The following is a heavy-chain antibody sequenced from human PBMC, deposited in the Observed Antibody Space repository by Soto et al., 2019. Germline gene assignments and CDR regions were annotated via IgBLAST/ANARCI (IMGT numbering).Heavy chain of an antibody. CDR2: IIPIFGTA. D-gene: IGHD3-10*01. CDR1: GGTFSSYA. Sequence: QVQLVQSGAEVKKPGSSVKVSCKASGGTFSSYAISWVRQAPGQGLEWMGGIIPIFGTANYAQKFQGRVTITADESTSTAYMELSSLRSEDTAVYYCARPRFGELSLSDYYGMDVWGQGTTVTVSS. V-gene: IGHV1-69*01. J-gene: IGHJ6*02. CDR3: ARPRFGELSLSDYYGMDV.